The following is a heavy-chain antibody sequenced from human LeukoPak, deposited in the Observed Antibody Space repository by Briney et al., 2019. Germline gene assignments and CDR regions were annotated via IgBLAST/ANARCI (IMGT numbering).Heavy chain of an antibody. V-gene: IGHV3-23*01. CDR1: GFAFDNHV. D-gene: IGHD5-18*01. CDR3: ARVSGGLHRYGSLDD. CDR2: ISIRGETS. J-gene: IGHJ4*02. Sequence: GGSLRLSCAASGFAFDNHVMSWVRHLPGKGLQWVSAISIRGETSFYADFVKSRFTVSRDNSGIRLFLQMNSLRVEDTGVYYCARVSGGLHRYGSLDDWGQGTLVTVSS.